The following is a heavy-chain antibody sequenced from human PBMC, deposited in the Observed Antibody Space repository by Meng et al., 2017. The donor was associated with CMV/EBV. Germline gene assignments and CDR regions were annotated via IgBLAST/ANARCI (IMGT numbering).Heavy chain of an antibody. V-gene: IGHV4-34*01. CDR3: ARRPLYIVVVPAARNWFDP. J-gene: IGHJ5*02. Sequence: SETLSLTCAVYGGSFSGYYWSWIRQPPGKGLEWIGEINHSGSTNYNPSLKSRGTISVDTSKNQFSLKLSSVTAADTAVYYCARRPLYIVVVPAARNWFDPWGQGTLVTVSS. CDR2: INHSGST. CDR1: GGSFSGYY. D-gene: IGHD2-2*01.